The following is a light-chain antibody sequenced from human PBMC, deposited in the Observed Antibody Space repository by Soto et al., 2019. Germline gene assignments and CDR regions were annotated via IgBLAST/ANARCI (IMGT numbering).Light chain of an antibody. V-gene: IGLV1-40*01. Sequence: QSVLTHPPPVSGAPGQRVTISCTGSSSNIGAGYDVHWYQQLPGTAPKLLIYGNSNRPSGVPDRFSGSKSGTSASLAITGLQAGDEADSCCQSYDSSLSGKVFRGGTKLAVL. CDR1: SSNIGAGYD. CDR2: GNS. J-gene: IGLJ2*01. CDR3: QSYDSSLSGKV.